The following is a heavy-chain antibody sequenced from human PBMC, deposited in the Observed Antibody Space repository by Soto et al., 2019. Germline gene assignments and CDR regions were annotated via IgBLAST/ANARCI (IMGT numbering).Heavy chain of an antibody. CDR2: IFPSGTT. CDR1: GGSLSGATYS. V-gene: IGHV4-30-2*01. J-gene: IGHJ4*02. Sequence: QVQLRESGSGLVKPLETLSLTCGVSGGSLSGATYSWNWIRQPPGKGLEWIGYIFPSGTTYYNPYLKSRVTISIDVSKNQFSLSLRSLTAADTAVYYCARSREFDYWSQGTLVSVSS. CDR3: ARSREFDY.